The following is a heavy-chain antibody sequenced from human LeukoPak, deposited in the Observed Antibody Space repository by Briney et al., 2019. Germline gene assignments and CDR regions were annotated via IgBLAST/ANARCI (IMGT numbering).Heavy chain of an antibody. CDR3: AHTVGRKYYYGIDV. V-gene: IGHV2-5*02. J-gene: IGHJ6*01. D-gene: IGHD1-14*01. CDR1: GFSRSTSGVG. CDR2: IYWDDDK. Sequence: SGPTLGKPTRILTLTCTLSGFSRSTSGVGGGWIRQPPGKVLGWLALIYWDDDKPYSPSLKSRLTITKAITKNHVVLTMTNMDPVDTATYYCAHTVGRKYYYGIDVWGQGTPVTVSS.